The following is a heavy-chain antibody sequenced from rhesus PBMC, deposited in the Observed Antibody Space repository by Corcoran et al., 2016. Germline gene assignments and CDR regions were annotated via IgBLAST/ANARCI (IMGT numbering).Heavy chain of an antibody. CDR1: GGSISSSNW. Sequence: QVQLQESGPAVVKPSETLSLTCAVSGGSISSSNWWSWIRQSPGKGLEWIGGIYGSGRNTQYKPSLKSRFTISIDTSKNQFSLKLSSVNAADTAVYYCARQWGIVVIIGYFDLWGPCTPSTIAS. D-gene: IGHD3-28*01. CDR2: IYGSGRNT. V-gene: IGHV4-93*02. J-gene: IGHJ2*01. CDR3: ARQWGIVVIIGYFDL.